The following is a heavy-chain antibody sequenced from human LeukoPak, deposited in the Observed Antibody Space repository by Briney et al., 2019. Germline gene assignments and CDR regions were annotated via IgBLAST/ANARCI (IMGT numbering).Heavy chain of an antibody. CDR1: GYTFTGYY. J-gene: IGHJ5*02. CDR2: INPNSGGT. CDR3: ARDREYLWYGSGSYCRASVNWLDP. V-gene: IGHV1-2*02. D-gene: IGHD3-10*01. Sequence: ASVKVSCKASGYTFTGYYMHWVRQAPGQGLEWMGWINPNSGGTHYAQKFQGRVTMTRDTSISTAYMELGRLRSDDTAVYYCARDREYLWYGSGSYCRASVNWLDPWGQGTLVTVSS.